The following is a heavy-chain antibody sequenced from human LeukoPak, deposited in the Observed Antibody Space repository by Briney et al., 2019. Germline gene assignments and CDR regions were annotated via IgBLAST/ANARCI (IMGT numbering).Heavy chain of an antibody. CDR3: AKDGLYFDGSTHIYYFDS. J-gene: IGHJ4*02. V-gene: IGHV3-23*01. CDR1: GVSFCGYA. CDR2: ITYNGAAT. Sequence: GGSLRLSCAASGVSFCGYAMTWVRHALGKGLEWVSRITYNGAATYYLDSVKARFTISRDNSRSTLYLQMDSLTAEDTALYYCAKDGLYFDGSTHIYYFDSWGQGTLVAVSS. D-gene: IGHD3-9*01.